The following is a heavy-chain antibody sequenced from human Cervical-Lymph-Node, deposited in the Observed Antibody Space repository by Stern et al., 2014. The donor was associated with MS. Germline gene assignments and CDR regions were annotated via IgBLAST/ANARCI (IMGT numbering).Heavy chain of an antibody. CDR1: RDTFSYSA. J-gene: IGHJ5*02. CDR3: ARDQEDYGSGSEDSWFDP. D-gene: IGHD3-10*01. V-gene: IGHV1-69*06. Sequence: QVQLVQSGAEVKKPGSSVKVSCKASRDTFSYSALSWVRQAPGQGLEWMGGLIPMLGTTSYTQKFQGRLTITADTSTSILYMELRSLKFEDTAVYFCARDQEDYGSGSEDSWFDPWGQGTLVTVSS. CDR2: LIPMLGTT.